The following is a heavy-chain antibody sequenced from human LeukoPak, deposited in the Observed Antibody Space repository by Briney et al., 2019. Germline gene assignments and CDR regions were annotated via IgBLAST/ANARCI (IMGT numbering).Heavy chain of an antibody. CDR3: TRQREGYCSSTSCYRTDYYYGMDV. CDR1: GFTFSGSD. CDR2: IRSKAKSYAT. Sequence: AGTLRLTCAASGFTFSGSDMHWVRQAYGKGREWVGRIRSKAKSYATAYAASVKGRFPIYRDDSKNPAYLQMNSLKPEDTAVYYCTRQREGYCSSTSCYRTDYYYGMDVWGQGTTVTVSS. V-gene: IGHV3-73*01. D-gene: IGHD2-2*01. J-gene: IGHJ6*02.